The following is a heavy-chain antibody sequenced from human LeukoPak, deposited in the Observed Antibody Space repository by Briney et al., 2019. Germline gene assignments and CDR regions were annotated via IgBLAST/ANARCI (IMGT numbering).Heavy chain of an antibody. CDR3: ARWDYDFWSGRADF. CDR1: GFTFSSYW. Sequence: GGSLRLSCAASGFTFSSYWIHWVRQAPGKRLVWVSRTSDDGRSTNYADSVKGRFTISRDNAKNTLYLQMNNLRVEDTAVYYCARWDYDFWSGRADFWGRGTLVTVSS. J-gene: IGHJ4*02. CDR2: TSDDGRST. V-gene: IGHV3-74*01. D-gene: IGHD3-3*01.